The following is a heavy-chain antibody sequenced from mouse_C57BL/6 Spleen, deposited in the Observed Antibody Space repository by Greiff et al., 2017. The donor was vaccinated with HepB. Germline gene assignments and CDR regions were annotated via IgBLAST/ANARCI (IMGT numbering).Heavy chain of an antibody. V-gene: IGHV1-26*01. CDR2: INPNNGGT. Sequence: EVQLQQSGPELVKPGASVKISCKASGYTFTDYYMNWVKQSHGKSLEWIGDINPNNGGTSYNQKFKGKATLTVDKSSSTAYMELRSLTSEDSAVYYCARPAIEVPSYAMDYWGKGASVTVAS. CDR3: ARPAIEVPSYAMDY. D-gene: IGHD2-12*01. CDR1: GYTFTDYY. J-gene: IGHJ4*01.